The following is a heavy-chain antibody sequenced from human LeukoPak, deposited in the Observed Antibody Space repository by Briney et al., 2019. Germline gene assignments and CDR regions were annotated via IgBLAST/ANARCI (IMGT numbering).Heavy chain of an antibody. Sequence: GTLRLSCAASGFTFSSYGMSWVRQPPGKGLEWIGSIYYSGSTYYNPSLKSRVTISVDTSKNQFSLKLSSVTAADTALYYCAKHYMGSSYNHGLDCWGQGTLVTVSS. CDR2: IYYSGST. D-gene: IGHD3-10*01. CDR3: AKHYMGSSYNHGLDC. V-gene: IGHV4-39*01. CDR1: GFTFSSYG. J-gene: IGHJ4*02.